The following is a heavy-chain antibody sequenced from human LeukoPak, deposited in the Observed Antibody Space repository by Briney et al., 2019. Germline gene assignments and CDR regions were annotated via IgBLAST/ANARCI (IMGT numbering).Heavy chain of an antibody. CDR3: ARDGSDNWGLFDN. CDR2: HYHTGRI. D-gene: IGHD1-1*01. Sequence: QPSETLSLTCSVSGGSISGTSYCWGWIRQPPGKGPEWIGSHYHTGRIYHNPSLNSRVTISVDTSKNQFSLKLSSVTDADTAVYYCARDGSDNWGLFDNWGRGTLVTVSS. CDR1: GGSISGTSYC. J-gene: IGHJ4*02. V-gene: IGHV4-39*07.